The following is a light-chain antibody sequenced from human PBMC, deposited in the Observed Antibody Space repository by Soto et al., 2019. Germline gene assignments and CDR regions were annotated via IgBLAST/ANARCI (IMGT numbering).Light chain of an antibody. J-gene: IGKJ5*01. CDR2: WAS. V-gene: IGKV4-1*01. CDR3: QQYFTTPIT. CDR1: QSALDSSNNKNY. Sequence: DIVMTQSPDSLAVSLGERATINCKSSQSALDSSNNKNYIAWYQQKPGQPPKLLIYWASTRESGVPDRFSGSGSGTDFTLTISTLQAEDVAIYHCQQYFTTPITFGQGTRLEI.